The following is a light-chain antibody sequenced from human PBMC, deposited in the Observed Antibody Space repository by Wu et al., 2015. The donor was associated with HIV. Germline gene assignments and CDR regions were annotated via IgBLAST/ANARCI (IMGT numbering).Light chain of an antibody. CDR3: QHYVSSLYS. CDR1: QSVSNS. J-gene: IGKJ2*03. CDR2: DAY. V-gene: IGKV3-11*01. Sequence: EIVLTQSPATLSLSPGERATLSCRASQSVSNSLAWYQQKPGQAPRLLIYDAYNRATDIPARFSGSGSGTDFTLTISRLEPQDFAVYYCQHYVSSLYSFGQGTKLEIK.